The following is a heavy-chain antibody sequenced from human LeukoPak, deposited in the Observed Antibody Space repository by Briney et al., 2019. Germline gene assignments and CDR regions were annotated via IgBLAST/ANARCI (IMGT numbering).Heavy chain of an antibody. Sequence: GGPLRLSCAASGFTFSSSWMYWVRQAPGKGLVWVSRIDTDGSKTDHADSVKGRFTISRDNAKNTLFLQMNSLRAEDTAVYYCARVPEGDYVDYWGQGTLVTVSS. CDR3: ARVPEGDYVDY. CDR2: IDTDGSKT. CDR1: GFTFSSSW. V-gene: IGHV3-74*01. J-gene: IGHJ4*02.